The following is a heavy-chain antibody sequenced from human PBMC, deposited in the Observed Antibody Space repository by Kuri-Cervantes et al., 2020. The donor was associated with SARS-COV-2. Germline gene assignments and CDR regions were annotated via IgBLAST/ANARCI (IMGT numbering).Heavy chain of an antibody. V-gene: IGHV4-39*07. Sequence: GSLRLSCTVSGGSISSSSYYWGWIRQPPGKGLEWIGSIYYSGSTYYNPSRKGRVTISVDTSKNQFSLKLCSVTAADTAVYYCAGEYSGSYYVLGLTEYFQHWGQGTLVTVSS. CDR1: GGSISSSSYY. D-gene: IGHD1-26*01. CDR3: AGEYSGSYYVLGLTEYFQH. CDR2: IYYSGST. J-gene: IGHJ1*01.